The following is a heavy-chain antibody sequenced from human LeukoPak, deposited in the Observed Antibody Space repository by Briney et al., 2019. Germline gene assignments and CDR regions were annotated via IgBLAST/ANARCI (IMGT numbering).Heavy chain of an antibody. CDR2: ISGRGGST. V-gene: IGHV3-23*01. D-gene: IGHD2-2*03. J-gene: IGHJ4*02. Sequence: GGSLRLSCAASGFTFSSYAMSWVRQAPGKGLEWVSAISGRGGSTYYADSVKGRFTISRDNSKNTLYLQMNSLRAEDTAVYYCAKDEVAIVVVPAAMSIHWGQGTLVTVSS. CDR1: GFTFSSYA. CDR3: AKDEVAIVVVPAAMSIH.